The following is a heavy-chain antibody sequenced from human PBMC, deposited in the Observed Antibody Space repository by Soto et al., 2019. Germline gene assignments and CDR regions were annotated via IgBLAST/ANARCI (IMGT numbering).Heavy chain of an antibody. V-gene: IGHV1-2*04. CDR1: GYTFTGYY. J-gene: IGHJ6*02. Sequence: QVQLVQSGAEVKKPGASVKVSCKASGYTFTGYYMNWVRQAPGQGLEWMGWINPNSGGTNYAQKFQGWVIMTRDTSIITAYMELSRLRSDDTAVYSCARDGQWFGEVLRGMDVWGQGTTVSVSS. D-gene: IGHD3-10*01. CDR3: ARDGQWFGEVLRGMDV. CDR2: INPNSGGT.